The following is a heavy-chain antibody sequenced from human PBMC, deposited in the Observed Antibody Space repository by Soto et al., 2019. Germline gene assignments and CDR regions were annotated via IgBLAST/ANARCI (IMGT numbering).Heavy chain of an antibody. D-gene: IGHD5-18*01. J-gene: IGHJ4*02. CDR1: GGSINSGGYC. V-gene: IGHV4-31*03. Sequence: QVQLQESGPGLVKPSQTLSLTCTVSGGSINSGGYCWSWIRQHPGKGLDWIGGMSYGGRTAYNPSLKSRVAISVDTSTNPFSLKLTSVTAADTAVYYCSRGILVWGQGALITVSS. CDR2: MSYGGRT. CDR3: SRGILV.